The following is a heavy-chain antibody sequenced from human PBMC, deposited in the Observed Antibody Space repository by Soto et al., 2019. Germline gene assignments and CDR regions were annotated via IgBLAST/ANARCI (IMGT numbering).Heavy chain of an antibody. CDR1: GFTFSSYV. CDR3: AKGRAVSGQGPSTFDY. CDR2: LSGSGDNT. V-gene: IGHV3-23*01. J-gene: IGHJ4*02. Sequence: EVQLLESGGGLVQPGGSLRLSCAASGFTFSSYVMSWVRQAPGKGLEWVSALSGSGDNTYYADSVKGRLTISRDNSKKAPNLQMKSLRADDTAVYYYAKGRAVSGQGPSTFDYWGQGTLVSVSS. D-gene: IGHD6-19*01.